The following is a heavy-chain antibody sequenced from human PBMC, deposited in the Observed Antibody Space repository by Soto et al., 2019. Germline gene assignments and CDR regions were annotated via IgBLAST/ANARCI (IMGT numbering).Heavy chain of an antibody. D-gene: IGHD2-15*01. V-gene: IGHV3-64D*06. Sequence: PVGSLRLSCSASGFTFSSYAMHWVRQAPGKGLEYVSAISSNGGSTYYADSVKGRFTISRDNSKNTLYLQMSSLRAEDTAVYYCVKDLVVVVAAKFDYWGQGTLVTVSS. J-gene: IGHJ4*02. CDR2: ISSNGGST. CDR1: GFTFSSYA. CDR3: VKDLVVVVAAKFDY.